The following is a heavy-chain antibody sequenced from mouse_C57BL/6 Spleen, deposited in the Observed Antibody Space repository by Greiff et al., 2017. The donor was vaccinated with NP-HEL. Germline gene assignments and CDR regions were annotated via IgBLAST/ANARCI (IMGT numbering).Heavy chain of an antibody. CDR3: ARRAAQAPAWFAY. D-gene: IGHD3-2*02. V-gene: IGHV1-80*01. J-gene: IGHJ3*01. Sequence: QVQLKQSGAELVKPGASVKISCKASGYAFSSYWMNWVKQRPGKGLEWIGQIYPGDGDTNYNGKFKGKATLTADKSSSTAYMQLSSLTSEDSAVYFCARRAAQAPAWFAYWGQGTLVTVSA. CDR2: IYPGDGDT. CDR1: GYAFSSYW.